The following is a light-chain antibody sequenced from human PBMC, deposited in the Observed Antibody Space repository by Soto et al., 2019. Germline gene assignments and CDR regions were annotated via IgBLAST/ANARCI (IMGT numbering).Light chain of an antibody. CDR3: QQYGSSPRT. V-gene: IGKV3-20*01. Sequence: EIVLTQSPGTLSLSPGERATLSCRASQSVSSSYLAWYQQKPGQAPRLLIYGASSRATGIPDRFSGSGSGTDFTLSISRLEPEAFAVYYCQQYGSSPRTFGQVTKLEIK. J-gene: IGKJ2*01. CDR1: QSVSSSY. CDR2: GAS.